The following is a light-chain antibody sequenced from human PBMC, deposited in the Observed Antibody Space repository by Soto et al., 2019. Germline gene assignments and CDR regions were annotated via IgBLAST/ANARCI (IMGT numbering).Light chain of an antibody. Sequence: DIVMTQSPDSLAVSLGERATINCKSSQSVLYSSNNKNYLAWYQQKPGQPPKLLFYWASTRESGVPDRFSGSGSGTDFTLTISSLQAEDVGVYYCQHYWGSPPTFGPGTTVDIK. CDR3: QHYWGSPPT. CDR1: QSVLYSSNNKNY. CDR2: WAS. J-gene: IGKJ3*01. V-gene: IGKV4-1*01.